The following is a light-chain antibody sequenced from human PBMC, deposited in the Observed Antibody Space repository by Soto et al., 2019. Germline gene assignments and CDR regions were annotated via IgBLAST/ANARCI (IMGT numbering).Light chain of an antibody. CDR1: SSNIGAAYD. CDR3: QSYDSSLSAWV. CDR2: GNN. J-gene: IGLJ3*02. Sequence: QSVLTQPASVSGAPGQKVTISCTRSSSNIGAAYDVHWYQHLPGTAPKLLIYGNNNRPSGVPDRFSGSKSGTSASLAITGLQAEDEADYYCQSYDSSLSAWVFGGGTKLTVL. V-gene: IGLV1-40*01.